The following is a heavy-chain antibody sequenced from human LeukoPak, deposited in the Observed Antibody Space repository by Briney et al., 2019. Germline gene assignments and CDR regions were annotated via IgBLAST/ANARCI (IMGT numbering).Heavy chain of an antibody. CDR1: GGSFSGYY. CDR2: INHSGST. CDR3: ARGGDSYGAPGWFDP. Sequence: PSETLSLTCAVYGGSFSGYYWSWIRQPPGKGLEWIGEINHSGSTNYNPSRKSRVTISVDTSKNQFSLKLSSVTAADTAVYYCARGGDSYGAPGWFDPWGQGTLVTVSS. V-gene: IGHV4-34*01. D-gene: IGHD5-18*01. J-gene: IGHJ5*02.